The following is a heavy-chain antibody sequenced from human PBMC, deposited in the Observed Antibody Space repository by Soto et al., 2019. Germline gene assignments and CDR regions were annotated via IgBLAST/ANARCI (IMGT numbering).Heavy chain of an antibody. V-gene: IGHV3-23*01. CDR1: GFTLQNYA. Sequence: SLRLSCTASGFTLQNYAMAWVRQAPGKGLEWVSTLIGGHYGTAYSYSVKGRFTVSRDNSKNCLYLQMNSLGVEDTAMYFCAKGRSTGDIDWFDPWGQGSLVTVSS. D-gene: IGHD3-10*01. CDR2: LIGGHYGT. J-gene: IGHJ5*02. CDR3: AKGRSTGDIDWFDP.